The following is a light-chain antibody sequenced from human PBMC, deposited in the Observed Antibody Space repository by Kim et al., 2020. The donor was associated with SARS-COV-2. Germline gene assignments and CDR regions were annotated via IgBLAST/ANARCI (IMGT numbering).Light chain of an antibody. CDR1: QDIRSD. CDR3: LQYYNPAYT. J-gene: IGKJ2*01. CDR2: GAS. V-gene: IGKV1-6*01. Sequence: IQMTQSPSSLSASVGDRVTITCQASQDIRSDLGWYQHNPGRAPKLLIYGASNLKSGVPSMFSGSGSGTDFTLTISSLQPEDFATYYCLQYYNPAYTLGRGTKLEI.